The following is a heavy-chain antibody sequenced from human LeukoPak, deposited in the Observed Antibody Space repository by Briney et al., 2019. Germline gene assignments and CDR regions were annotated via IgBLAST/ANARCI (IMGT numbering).Heavy chain of an antibody. CDR1: GFTFDDYG. J-gene: IGHJ4*02. V-gene: IGHV3-20*04. CDR2: INWNGGST. CDR3: ARDRLGDYYDSGLIDY. Sequence: GGSLRLSCAASGFTFDDYGMSWVRQAPGKGLEWVSGINWNGGSTGYADSVKGRFTISRDNAKNSLYLQMNSLRAEDTAFYYCARDRLGDYYDSGLIDYWGQGTLVTVSS. D-gene: IGHD3-22*01.